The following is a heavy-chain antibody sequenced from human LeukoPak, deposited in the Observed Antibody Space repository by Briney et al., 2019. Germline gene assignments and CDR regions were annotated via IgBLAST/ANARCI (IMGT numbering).Heavy chain of an antibody. J-gene: IGHJ5*02. CDR1: GFTFSSYW. CDR2: IKQDGSEK. Sequence: GGSLRLSCAASGFTFSSYWMSWVRQAPGKGLEWVANIKQDGSEKYYVGSVKGRFTISRDNAKNSLYLQMNSLRAEDTAVYYCARDLAARPHWFDPWGQGTLVTVSS. CDR3: ARDLAARPHWFDP. V-gene: IGHV3-7*01. D-gene: IGHD6-6*01.